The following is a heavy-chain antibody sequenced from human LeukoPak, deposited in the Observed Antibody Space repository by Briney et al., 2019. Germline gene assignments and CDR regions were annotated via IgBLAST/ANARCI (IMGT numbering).Heavy chain of an antibody. J-gene: IGHJ3*02. CDR3: ARPGVGGGNSHDAFDI. CDR2: IYPGDSDT. V-gene: IGHV5-51*01. CDR1: GYSFTSYW. Sequence: GESLKISCKGSGYSFTSYWIGWVRQMPGKGLEWMGIIYPGDSDTRYSPSFQGQVTISADKSISTAYLQWSSLKASDTAMYYCARPGVGGGNSHDAFDIWGQGTMVTASS. D-gene: IGHD4-23*01.